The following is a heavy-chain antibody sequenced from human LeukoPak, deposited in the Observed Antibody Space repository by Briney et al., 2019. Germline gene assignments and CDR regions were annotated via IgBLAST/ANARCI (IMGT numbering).Heavy chain of an antibody. J-gene: IGHJ4*02. V-gene: IGHV4-34*01. CDR1: DGSFSGYY. D-gene: IGHD3-22*01. Sequence: SETLSLTCAVYDGSFSGYYWSWIRQPPGKGLEWIGEINHSGSTNYNPSLKSRVTISVDTSKNQFSLKLSSVTAADTAVYYCARRRTYYYDSSGYYVTFFDYWGQGTLVTVSS. CDR2: INHSGST. CDR3: ARRRTYYYDSSGYYVTFFDY.